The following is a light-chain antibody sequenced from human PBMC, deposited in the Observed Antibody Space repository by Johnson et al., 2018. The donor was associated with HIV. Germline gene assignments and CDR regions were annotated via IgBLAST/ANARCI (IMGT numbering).Light chain of an antibody. J-gene: IGLJ1*01. CDR1: SSNIGNYY. CDR2: DNN. CDR3: GTWASSRKV. Sequence: QSVLSQPASVSAASGQKVNISCSGSSSNIGNYYVSWYQHLPGTAPKLLIYDNNKRPSGIPDRFSGSKSGTSATLGITGLQTGDEADYYCGTWASSRKVFGTGTKVTVL. V-gene: IGLV1-51*01.